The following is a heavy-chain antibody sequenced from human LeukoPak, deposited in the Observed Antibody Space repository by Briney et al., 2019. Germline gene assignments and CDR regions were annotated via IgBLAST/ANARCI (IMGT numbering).Heavy chain of an antibody. CDR3: AKDRGDIAVAGTTIDY. V-gene: IGHV3-30*02. Sequence: PGGSLRLSCAASGFTFSSYGMHWVRQAPGKGLEWVAFIRYDGSNKYYADSVKGRFIISRDNSKDTLYLQMNSLRAEDTAVYYCAKDRGDIAVAGTTIDYWGQGTLVTVSS. CDR2: IRYDGSNK. CDR1: GFTFSSYG. D-gene: IGHD6-19*01. J-gene: IGHJ4*02.